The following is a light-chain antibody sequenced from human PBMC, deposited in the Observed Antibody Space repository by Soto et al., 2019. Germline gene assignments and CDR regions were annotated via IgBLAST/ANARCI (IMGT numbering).Light chain of an antibody. J-gene: IGKJ1*01. CDR3: QQYGSSPWT. Sequence: EIVLTQSPGTLSLSPGERATLSCRASQSVSSSYLAWYQQKPGQAPRRLIYGASSRATGIPDRFSGSGSRTDFTLTISRLEPADFALYYCQQYGSSPWTFGQGTKAEIK. CDR1: QSVSSSY. CDR2: GAS. V-gene: IGKV3-20*01.